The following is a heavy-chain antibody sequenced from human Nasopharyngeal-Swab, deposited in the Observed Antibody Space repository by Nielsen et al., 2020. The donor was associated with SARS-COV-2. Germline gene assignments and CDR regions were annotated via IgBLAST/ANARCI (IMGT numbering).Heavy chain of an antibody. J-gene: IGHJ3*02. CDR3: ARRDRYCSGGSCYGENAFDI. Sequence: GESLKISCAASGFTFSSYWMSWVRQAPGKGLEWVANIKQDGSEKYYLDSVKGRFTISRDNAKNSLYLQMNSLRAEDTAVYYCARRDRYCSGGSCYGENAFDIWGQGTMVTVSS. CDR1: GFTFSSYW. V-gene: IGHV3-7*03. CDR2: IKQDGSEK. D-gene: IGHD2-15*01.